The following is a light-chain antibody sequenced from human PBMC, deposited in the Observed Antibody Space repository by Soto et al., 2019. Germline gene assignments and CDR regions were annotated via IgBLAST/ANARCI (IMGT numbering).Light chain of an antibody. CDR1: QSMNDW. J-gene: IGKJ1*01. V-gene: IGKV1-5*01. CDR2: DAS. CDR3: LRYNAFSQT. Sequence: GDRVTITCRASQSMNDWLAWYQQKPGKAPKVLIYDASSLQSGVPSRFSGSGSGTEFTLTIDSLQPDDVATYYCLRYNAFSQTFGQGTKVDI.